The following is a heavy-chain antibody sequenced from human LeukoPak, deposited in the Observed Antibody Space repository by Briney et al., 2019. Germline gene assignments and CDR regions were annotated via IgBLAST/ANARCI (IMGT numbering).Heavy chain of an antibody. D-gene: IGHD3-10*01. V-gene: IGHV4-61*02. CDR3: AXGXPLWFGEXLSXXXXP. Sequence: SQTLSLTCTVSGGSISSGSYYWSWIRQPAGKGLEWIGRVYTSGSTNYNPSLKSRVTISVDTSKNQFSLKLSSVTAADTAVYYCAXGXPLWFGEXLSXXXXPWXQG. J-gene: IGHJ5*02. CDR1: GGSISSGSYY. CDR2: VYTSGST.